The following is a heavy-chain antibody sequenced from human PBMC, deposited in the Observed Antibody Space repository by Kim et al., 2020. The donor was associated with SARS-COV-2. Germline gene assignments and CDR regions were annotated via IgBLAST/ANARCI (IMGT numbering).Heavy chain of an antibody. CDR1: GFTFSSYW. D-gene: IGHD2-2*01. CDR3: ARVGEGTMPSGDLDY. Sequence: GGSLRLSCAASGFTFSSYWMSWVRQAPGKGLEWVANIKQDGSEKYYVDSVKGRFTISRDNAKNSLYLQMNSLRAEDTAVYYCARVGEGTMPSGDLDYWGQGTLVTVSS. V-gene: IGHV3-7*01. J-gene: IGHJ4*02. CDR2: IKQDGSEK.